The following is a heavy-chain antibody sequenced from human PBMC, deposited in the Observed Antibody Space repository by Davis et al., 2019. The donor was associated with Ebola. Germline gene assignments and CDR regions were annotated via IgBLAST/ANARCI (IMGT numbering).Heavy chain of an antibody. D-gene: IGHD1-26*01. V-gene: IGHV1-3*01. J-gene: IGHJ4*02. CDR1: GFTLTKYA. CDR2: VHGGNGNT. Sequence: ASVKVSCKASGFTLTKYAIHWVRQAPGQRREWMGWVHGGNGNTKYSQRFQGRVTITTDTSANTAYMELSSLRSEDTAVYYCARLWWERDYWGQGTLVTVSS. CDR3: ARLWWERDY.